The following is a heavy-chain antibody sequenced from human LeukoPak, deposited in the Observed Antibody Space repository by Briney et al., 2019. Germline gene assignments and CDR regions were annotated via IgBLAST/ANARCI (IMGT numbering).Heavy chain of an antibody. Sequence: SETLSLTCTVSGGSISTYYWGWIRQPPGKGLEWIGYIYYSGSTNYNPSLKSRVTISIDTSKNQFSLKLSSVTAADTAVYYCARGGKAAVRFDLWGRGTLVTVSS. CDR2: IYYSGST. J-gene: IGHJ2*01. V-gene: IGHV4-59*08. CDR3: ARGGKAAVRFDL. D-gene: IGHD2-15*01. CDR1: GGSISTYY.